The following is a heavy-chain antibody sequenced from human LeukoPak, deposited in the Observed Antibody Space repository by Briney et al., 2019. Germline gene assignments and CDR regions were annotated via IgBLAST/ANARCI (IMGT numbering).Heavy chain of an antibody. D-gene: IGHD6-19*01. CDR1: GFTLSSNW. CDR3: ARWGQTSGWYYLDN. Sequence: GGSLRLSCGASGFTLSSNWMSWVRQAPGRGLEWVASINQDGSTKYYVDSVKGRFTISRDNAKDSLYLQMNSLRVEDTAVYFCARWGQTSGWYYLDNWGQGTLVTVSS. J-gene: IGHJ4*02. V-gene: IGHV3-7*01. CDR2: INQDGSTK.